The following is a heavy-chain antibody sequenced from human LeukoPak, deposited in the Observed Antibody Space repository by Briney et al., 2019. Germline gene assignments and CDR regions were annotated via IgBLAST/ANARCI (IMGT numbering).Heavy chain of an antibody. D-gene: IGHD5-12*01. V-gene: IGHV3-11*01. CDR2: ISSSGSTI. Sequence: GGSLRLSCTASTFAFSNYWMSWVRQAPGKGLEWVSYISSSGSTIYYADSVKGRFTISRDNAKNSLYLQMNSLRAEDTAVYYCARDSGRHSSYDSTFDYWGQGTLVTVSS. CDR3: ARDSGRHSSYDSTFDY. CDR1: TFAFSNYW. J-gene: IGHJ4*02.